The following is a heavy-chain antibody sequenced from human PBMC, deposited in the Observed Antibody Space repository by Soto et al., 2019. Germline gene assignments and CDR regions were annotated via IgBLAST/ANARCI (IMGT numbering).Heavy chain of an antibody. V-gene: IGHV3-21*01. J-gene: IGHJ6*02. Sequence: GGSLRLSCAASGFTFSSYSMNWVRQAPGKGLEWVSSISSSSSYIYYADSVKGRFTISRDNAKNSLYLQMNSLRAEDTAVYYCARDQVYYDSGGGYGMDVWGQGTTVTVSS. CDR1: GFTFSSYS. D-gene: IGHD3-22*01. CDR2: ISSSSSYI. CDR3: ARDQVYYDSGGGYGMDV.